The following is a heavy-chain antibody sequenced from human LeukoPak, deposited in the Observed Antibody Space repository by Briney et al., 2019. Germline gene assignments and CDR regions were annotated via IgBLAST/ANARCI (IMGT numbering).Heavy chain of an antibody. Sequence: ASVKVSCKASGYTFTSYAMNWVRQAPGQGLEWMGWINTNTANPTYAQGFTGRFVFSLDTSVSTAYLQISSLKAEDTAVYYCARSCAGSTSCFGYYYYGMDVWGQGTTVTVSS. CDR1: GYTFTSYA. CDR3: ARSCAGSTSCFGYYYYGMDV. CDR2: INTNTANP. V-gene: IGHV7-4-1*02. J-gene: IGHJ6*02. D-gene: IGHD2-2*01.